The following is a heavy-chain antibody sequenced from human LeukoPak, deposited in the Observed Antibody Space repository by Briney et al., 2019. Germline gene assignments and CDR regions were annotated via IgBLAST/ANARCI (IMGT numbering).Heavy chain of an antibody. CDR1: GVTFSSYA. J-gene: IGHJ4*02. CDR3: ANFIRKSMPYDY. V-gene: IGHV3-23*01. Sequence: GGSLRLSCAASGVTFSSYAMSWVRQAPGKGLEWVSAISGSGGSTYYADSVKGRFTISTDNSKNTLYLQMNSLRAEDTAVYYCANFIRKSMPYDYWGQGTLVTVSS. CDR2: ISGSGGST. D-gene: IGHD2/OR15-2a*01.